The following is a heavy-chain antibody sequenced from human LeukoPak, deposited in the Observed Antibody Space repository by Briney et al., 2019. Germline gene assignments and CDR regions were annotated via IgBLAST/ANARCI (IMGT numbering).Heavy chain of an antibody. CDR2: ISRAGDRT. D-gene: IGHD6-19*01. J-gene: IGHJ4*02. CDR1: GFIFSSYD. V-gene: IGHV3-23*01. Sequence: GGSLRLSCVGSGFIFSSYDMGWVRQAPGKGLEWVSSISRAGDRTYYGDSVKGRFTISRDNSKNTLYLQMNSLRAEDTAVYYCAKGRTYSSGWYFIDDYWGQGTLVTVSS. CDR3: AKGRTYSSGWYFIDDY.